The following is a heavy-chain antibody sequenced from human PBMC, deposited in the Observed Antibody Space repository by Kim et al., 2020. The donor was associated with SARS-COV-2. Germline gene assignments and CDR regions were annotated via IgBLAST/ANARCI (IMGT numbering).Heavy chain of an antibody. Sequence: GESLKISCKGSGYTFTSYWIAWVRQMPGKGLEWMGIIYPGDSDTRYSPSFRGQVTISADKSITTAFLQWSGLKASDTAIYYCASGQGGTYDYWGQGTLVTVSS. D-gene: IGHD3-16*01. CDR1: GYTFTSYW. V-gene: IGHV5-51*01. CDR2: IYPGDSDT. J-gene: IGHJ4*02. CDR3: ASGQGGTYDY.